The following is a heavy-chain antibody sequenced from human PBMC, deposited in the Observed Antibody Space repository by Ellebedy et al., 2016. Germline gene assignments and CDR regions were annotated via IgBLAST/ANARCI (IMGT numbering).Heavy chain of an antibody. CDR3: ARDDVAAAGLNFDY. CDR2: INPNSGGT. Sequence: ASVKVSXXASGYTFTGYYMHWVRQAPGQGLEWMGWINPNSGGTNYAQKFQGRVTMTRDTSIGTAYMELSRLRSDDTAVYYCARDDVAAAGLNFDYWGQGTLVTVSS. J-gene: IGHJ4*02. V-gene: IGHV1-2*02. D-gene: IGHD6-13*01. CDR1: GYTFTGYY.